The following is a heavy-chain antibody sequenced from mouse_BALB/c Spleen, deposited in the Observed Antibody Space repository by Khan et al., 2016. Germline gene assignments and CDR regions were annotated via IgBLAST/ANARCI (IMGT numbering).Heavy chain of an antibody. V-gene: IGHV9-1*02. D-gene: IGHD2-3*01. CDR2: INTYTGEP. Sequence: QIQLVQSGPELKKPGETVKISCKASGYTFTNYGMNWVKQAPGKGLKWMGWINTYTGEPTYADDFKGRFAFSLETSASTAYLQINNLKNEDMATYFCARGEDDGYYGVDYWGQGTTLTVSS. CDR1: GYTFTNYG. J-gene: IGHJ2*01. CDR3: ARGEDDGYYGVDY.